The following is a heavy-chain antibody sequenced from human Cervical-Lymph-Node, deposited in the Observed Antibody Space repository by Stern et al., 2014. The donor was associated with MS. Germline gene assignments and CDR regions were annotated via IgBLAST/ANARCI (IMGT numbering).Heavy chain of an antibody. D-gene: IGHD2-2*01. CDR3: AREYATSAHPFDY. CDR1: GDTFINYA. J-gene: IGHJ4*02. CDR2: IVPMFGTT. V-gene: IGHV1-69*06. Sequence: VQLEESGAEVKKPGSSGKVSCKTSGDTFINYAISWVRQTPGLGLEWMGGIVPMFGTTTYARKFRDRIILTADKSTNTTYMYLSSLRSEDTAVYYCAREYATSAHPFDYWGQGTLLTVSS.